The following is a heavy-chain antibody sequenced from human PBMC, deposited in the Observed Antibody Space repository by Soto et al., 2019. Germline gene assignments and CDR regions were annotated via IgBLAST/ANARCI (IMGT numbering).Heavy chain of an antibody. CDR3: ARLSLSYGVDV. CDR1: GGSISSANW. D-gene: IGHD3-16*02. Sequence: ETLSVTCTVSGGSISSANWWTWVRQPPGKGLEWIGEIYHGGSTSYNPSLKSRVTLSLDKFKNHFSLNLTSVTAADTAVYYCARLSLSYGVDVWGQGTKVTVSS. V-gene: IGHV4-4*02. J-gene: IGHJ6*02. CDR2: IYHGGST.